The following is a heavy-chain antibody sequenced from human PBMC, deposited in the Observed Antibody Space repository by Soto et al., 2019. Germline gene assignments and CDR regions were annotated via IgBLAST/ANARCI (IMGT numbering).Heavy chain of an antibody. Sequence: QVQLRQSGAEIKRPGASVKVSCEASGYIFTTQDINWVRQASGQGLEWLGCVNPSSGNTVYAQKFHGRVTMTRDTSINTAYMELSSLRSDDTAVYYCARASMYIWNDHWGQGTLVTVPS. CDR3: ARASMYIWNDH. V-gene: IGHV1-8*01. CDR2: VNPSSGNT. CDR1: GYIFTTQD. J-gene: IGHJ5*02.